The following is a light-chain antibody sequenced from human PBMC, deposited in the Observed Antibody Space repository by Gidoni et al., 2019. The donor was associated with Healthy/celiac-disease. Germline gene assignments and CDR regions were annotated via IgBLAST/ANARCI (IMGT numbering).Light chain of an antibody. CDR1: QSVSSY. CDR2: DAS. CDR3: QQRSNWPIALT. J-gene: IGKJ4*01. V-gene: IGKV3-11*01. Sequence: ELVLTQSPAPLSLSPGERATLSCRASQSVSSYLAWYQQKPGQAPRLLIYDASNRATGIPARFSGSGSGTDFTLTISSLEPEDVAVDYCQQRSNWPIALTFGGGTKVEIK.